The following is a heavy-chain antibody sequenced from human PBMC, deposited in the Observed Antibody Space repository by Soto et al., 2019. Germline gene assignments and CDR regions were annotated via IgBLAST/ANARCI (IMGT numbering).Heavy chain of an antibody. V-gene: IGHV3-7*03. D-gene: IGHD4-17*01. J-gene: IGHJ4*02. CDR1: GFSLSNYW. CDR3: ARWTTALDY. Sequence: EVPLVESGGGLVQPGGSLRLSCAASGFSLSNYWMTWVRRAPGKRPEWVANIKQDGSATYYMDSVRGRFTISRDNANNSLFLQMNSLRAEDTALYYCARWTTALDYWGQGALVTVSS. CDR2: IKQDGSAT.